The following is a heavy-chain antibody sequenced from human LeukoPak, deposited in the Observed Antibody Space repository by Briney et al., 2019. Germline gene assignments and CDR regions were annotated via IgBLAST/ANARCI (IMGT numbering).Heavy chain of an antibody. D-gene: IGHD3-10*01. CDR1: GFTLSSYP. Sequence: GGSLRLSCAASGFTLSSYPMSWVRQAPGKGLEWVSTISGSGSGTYYADSVKGRFTISRDNSRNTLYVQTNSLRGDDTALYYCAKISIGFSTPREVDVDYWGQGTLVTVSS. CDR2: ISGSGSGT. V-gene: IGHV3-23*01. J-gene: IGHJ4*02. CDR3: AKISIGFSTPREVDVDY.